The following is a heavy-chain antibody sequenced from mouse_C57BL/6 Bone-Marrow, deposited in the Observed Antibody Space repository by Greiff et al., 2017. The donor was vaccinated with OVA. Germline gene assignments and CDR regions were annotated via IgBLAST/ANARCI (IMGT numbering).Heavy chain of an antibody. CDR1: GYTFTSYW. J-gene: IGHJ1*03. D-gene: IGHD4-1*01. CDR2: IDPSDSYT. V-gene: IGHV1-69*01. Sequence: QVQLQQPGAELVMPGASVKLSCKASGYTFTSYWMHWVKQRPGQGLEWIGEIDPSDSYTNYNQKFKGKSTLTVDKSSSTADMPLSRLTSEDSAVYYCARNCFFYWYFDVWGTGTTVTVSS. CDR3: ARNCFFYWYFDV.